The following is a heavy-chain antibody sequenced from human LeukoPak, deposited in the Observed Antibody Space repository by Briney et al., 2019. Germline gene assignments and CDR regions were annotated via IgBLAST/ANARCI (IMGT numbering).Heavy chain of an antibody. CDR2: IYYSGST. Sequence: SETLSLTCTVSGGSISSSSYYWGWIRQPPGKGLEWIGSIYYSGSTYYNPSLKSRVTISVDTSKNQFSLRLSSVTAADTAVYYCARRGYDSSGYYRNYWGQGTLVTVSS. CDR3: ARRGYDSSGYYRNY. J-gene: IGHJ4*02. CDR1: GGSISSSSYY. D-gene: IGHD3-22*01. V-gene: IGHV4-39*01.